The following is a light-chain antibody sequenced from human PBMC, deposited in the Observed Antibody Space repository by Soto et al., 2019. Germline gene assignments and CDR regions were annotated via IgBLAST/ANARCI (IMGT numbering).Light chain of an antibody. CDR1: QSVSNTY. Sequence: EIVLTQSPGTLSLSPGERATLSCRASQSVSNTYLAWYQQKPGQAPRLLIYGTSSRATGTPDRFSGSGSGTDFTLTINSLDPEDFAVYYCQQYGNSPWTFGQGTKVPIK. CDR3: QQYGNSPWT. CDR2: GTS. J-gene: IGKJ1*01. V-gene: IGKV3-20*01.